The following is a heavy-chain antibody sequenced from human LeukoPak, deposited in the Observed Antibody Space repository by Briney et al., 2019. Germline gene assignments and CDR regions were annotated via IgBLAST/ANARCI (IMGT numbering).Heavy chain of an antibody. J-gene: IGHJ4*02. D-gene: IGHD3-3*01. CDR2: IKQDGSEK. Sequence: GGSLRLSCAASGFTFSSYWMSWVRQAPGKGLEWVANIKQDGSEKYYVDSVKGRLTISRDNAKNSLYLQMNSLRAEDTAVYYCARAQRRITIFGVVPPYYWGQGTLVTVSS. CDR3: ARAQRRITIFGVVPPYY. V-gene: IGHV3-7*01. CDR1: GFTFSSYW.